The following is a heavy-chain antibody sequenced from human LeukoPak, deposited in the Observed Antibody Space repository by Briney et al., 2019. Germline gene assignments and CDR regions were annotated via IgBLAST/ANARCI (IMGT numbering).Heavy chain of an antibody. CDR2: IYYSGTT. CDR3: ARQISDYYYYYMDV. J-gene: IGHJ6*03. D-gene: IGHD3-10*01. Sequence: SETLSLTCTVSGGSISSSNYYWGWIRQPPGKGREWIATIYYSGTTYYNPSLESRVTISEDTSKNQFPLTLRSVTAADTAVYYCARQISDYYYYYMDVWGKGTTVTVSS. V-gene: IGHV4-39*01. CDR1: GGSISSSNYY.